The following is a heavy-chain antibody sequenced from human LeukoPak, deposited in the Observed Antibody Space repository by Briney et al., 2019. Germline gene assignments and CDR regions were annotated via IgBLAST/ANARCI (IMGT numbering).Heavy chain of an antibody. D-gene: IGHD2-15*01. Sequence: GGSLRLSCAASGFTFSRDAMNWVRQAPGKGLEWVSIISGNGGTTYYADAVKGRFTISRDNSKNTLYLQINSLRVEDTAFYYCARAAYCSGGSCYEDYWGQGTPVTVSS. CDR1: GFTFSRDA. CDR2: ISGNGGTT. V-gene: IGHV3-23*01. J-gene: IGHJ4*02. CDR3: ARAAYCSGGSCYEDY.